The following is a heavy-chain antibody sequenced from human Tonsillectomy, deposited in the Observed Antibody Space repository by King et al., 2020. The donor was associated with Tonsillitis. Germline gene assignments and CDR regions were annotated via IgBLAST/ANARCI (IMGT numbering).Heavy chain of an antibody. CDR1: GFTFGDHG. Sequence: VQLVESGGGLVQPGRSLRLSCTASGFTFGDHGMSWVRQAPGKGLEWVGFIRSKGYGGTTEYAASVKGRFTISRDDSRSIAYLQMNSLKIEVTAVYYCTRPNDNFLSGYPEYWFDPWGQGTLVIVSS. V-gene: IGHV3-49*04. CDR3: TRPNDNFLSGYPEYWFDP. J-gene: IGHJ5*02. CDR2: IRSKGYGGTT. D-gene: IGHD3-3*01.